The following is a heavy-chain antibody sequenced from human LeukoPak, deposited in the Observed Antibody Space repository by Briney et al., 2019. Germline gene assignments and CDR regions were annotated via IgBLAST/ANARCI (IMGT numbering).Heavy chain of an antibody. D-gene: IGHD6-19*01. Sequence: ASVKVSCKASGYTFTSYYMHWVRQAPGQGLEWMGIINPSGGSTSYAQKFQGRVTMTRDTSTSTVYMELSSLRSEDTAVYYCARIEGYSTVGRAYSSGWYSSDYWGQGTLVTVSS. CDR1: GYTFTSYY. V-gene: IGHV1-46*01. CDR2: INPSGGST. J-gene: IGHJ4*02. CDR3: ARIEGYSTVGRAYSSGWYSSDY.